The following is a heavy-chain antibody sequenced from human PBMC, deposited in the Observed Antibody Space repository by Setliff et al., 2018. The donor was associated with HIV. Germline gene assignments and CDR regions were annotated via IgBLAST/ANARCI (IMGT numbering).Heavy chain of an antibody. J-gene: IGHJ6*03. Sequence: PGESLKISCKGSGSSFSSYWIGWVRQMPGKGLEWMGIIYPGDSDTKYSPSFQGQVTISAARSISTAYLQWSSLQASDTAMYYCARPRGGGEHYMDVWGKGTTVTVSS. V-gene: IGHV5-51*01. CDR2: IYPGDSDT. CDR3: ARPRGGGEHYMDV. CDR1: GSSFSSYW. D-gene: IGHD3-16*01.